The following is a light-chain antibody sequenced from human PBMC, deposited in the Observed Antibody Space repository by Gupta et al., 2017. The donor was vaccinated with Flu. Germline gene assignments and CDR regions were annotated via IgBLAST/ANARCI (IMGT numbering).Light chain of an antibody. J-gene: IGKJ5*01. CDR1: QSVSSY. CDR3: QLRSNWPSIT. V-gene: IGKV3-11*01. CDR2: DAS. Sequence: ATLALSPGERATLSCRASQSVSSYLAWYQQKPGQAPRLLIYDASNRATGIPARFSGSGSGTDFTLTIRSLEPEDFAVYYCQLRSNWPSITFGQGTQLEIK.